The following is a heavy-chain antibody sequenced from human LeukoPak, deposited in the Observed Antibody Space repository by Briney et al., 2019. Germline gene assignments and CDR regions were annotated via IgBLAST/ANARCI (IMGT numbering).Heavy chain of an antibody. CDR1: AVTFRTYS. CDR2: IYSGGST. V-gene: IGHV3-53*01. CDR3: ARSEGYYDSSGYPD. D-gene: IGHD3-22*01. J-gene: IGHJ4*02. Sequence: GGSLRLSCAASAVTFRTYSMNWVRQTPGKGLEWVSVIYSGGSTYYADSVKGRFTISRDNSKNTLYLQMNSLRAEDTAVYYCARSEGYYDSSGYPDWGQGTLVTVSS.